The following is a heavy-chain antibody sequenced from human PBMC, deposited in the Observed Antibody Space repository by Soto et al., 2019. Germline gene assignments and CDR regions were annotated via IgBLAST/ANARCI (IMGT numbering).Heavy chain of an antibody. CDR1: GFTFSSYA. V-gene: IGHV3-23*01. CDR3: ARLMTNGDSRTDY. CDR2: ISGSGGST. J-gene: IGHJ4*02. Sequence: GGSLRLSCAASGFTFSSYAMSWVRQAPGKGLEWVSAISGSGGSTYYADSVKGRFTISRDNSKNTLYLQMNSLRAEDTVVYYCARLMTNGDSRTDYWGQGTLVTVSS. D-gene: IGHD2-8*01.